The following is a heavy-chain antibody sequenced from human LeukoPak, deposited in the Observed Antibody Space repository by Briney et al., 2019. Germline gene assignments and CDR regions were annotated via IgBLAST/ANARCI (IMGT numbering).Heavy chain of an antibody. V-gene: IGHV1-8*03. CDR2: MNPKSGRT. CDR1: GYTFTDYD. Sequence: ASVKVSCKTSGYTFTDYDINWVRQAPGQGLEWMGWMNPKSGRTGYAQKFQGRVTFTRNTSISTAYMELSNLRSDDTAVYYCARVPIPSLAITGIPEYWGQGTQVTVSS. D-gene: IGHD1-20*01. CDR3: ARVPIPSLAITGIPEY. J-gene: IGHJ4*02.